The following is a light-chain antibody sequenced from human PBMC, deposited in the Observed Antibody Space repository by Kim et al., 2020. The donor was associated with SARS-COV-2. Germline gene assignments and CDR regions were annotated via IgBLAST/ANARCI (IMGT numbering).Light chain of an antibody. CDR3: SSYTASSTFV. V-gene: IGLV2-14*01. Sequence: QSVLTQPASMSGSPGQSITISCTGTSGDVGGFNYVSWYQQHPGKAPKLMIFDVTKRPSGVSNRFSASKSGNTASLTISGLQAEDEADYYCSSYTASSTFVFGTGTKVTVL. J-gene: IGLJ1*01. CDR1: SGDVGGFNY. CDR2: DVT.